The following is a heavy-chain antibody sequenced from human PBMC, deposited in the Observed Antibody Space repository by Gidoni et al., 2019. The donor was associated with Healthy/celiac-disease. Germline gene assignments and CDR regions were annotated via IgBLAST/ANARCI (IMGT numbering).Heavy chain of an antibody. V-gene: IGHV2-70*01. CDR3: ARSYGSGSYYTD. CDR2: IDWDDDK. Sequence: VSWIRQPPGKALEWLALIDWDDDKYYSTSLKTRLTISKDTSKNQVVLTMTNMDPVDTATYYCARSYGSGSYYTDWGQGTLVTVSS. J-gene: IGHJ4*02. D-gene: IGHD3-10*01.